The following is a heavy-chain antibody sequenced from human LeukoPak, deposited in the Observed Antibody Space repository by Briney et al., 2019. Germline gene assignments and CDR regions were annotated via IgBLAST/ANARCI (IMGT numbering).Heavy chain of an antibody. D-gene: IGHD2-15*01. Sequence: GGSLRLSCAASEFTCNNHDMHWVRKAPGKGLERVAAISYDGRNKYYADSVKSRFTISRDNSKNTLNLQMNSLRTEDTAVFYCAKPRDIDSWAFDVWGQGTMVTVSS. V-gene: IGHV3-30*18. CDR2: ISYDGRNK. CDR1: EFTCNNHD. J-gene: IGHJ3*01. CDR3: AKPRDIDSWAFDV.